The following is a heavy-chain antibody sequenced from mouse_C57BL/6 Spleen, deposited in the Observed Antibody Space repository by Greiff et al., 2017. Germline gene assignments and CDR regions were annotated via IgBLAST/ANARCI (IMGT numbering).Heavy chain of an antibody. CDR1: GYTFTSYW. Sequence: QVQLQQPGAELVMPGASVKLSCKASGYTFTSYWMPWVKQRPGQGLEWIGEIDPSDSYTNYNQNIKGKFTLTVDKTSSTAYMQISSLKSEDSAVYYGARSYGSSFDYWGQGTTLTVSS. D-gene: IGHD1-1*01. J-gene: IGHJ2*01. CDR2: IDPSDSYT. CDR3: ARSYGSSFDY. V-gene: IGHV1-69*01.